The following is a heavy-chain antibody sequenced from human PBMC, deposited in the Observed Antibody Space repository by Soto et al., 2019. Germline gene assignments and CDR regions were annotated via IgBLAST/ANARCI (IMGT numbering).Heavy chain of an antibody. CDR2: ISSSGTTI. Sequence: PGGSLRLSCAASGFTFSTYSMNWVRQAPGKGLEWVSYISSSGTTIYYADSVKGRFTISRDNAKNSLYLQMNSLRDDDTAVYYCARRIRLQAAFDIWAQGTMVTVSS. D-gene: IGHD6-25*01. V-gene: IGHV3-48*02. CDR3: ARRIRLQAAFDI. J-gene: IGHJ3*02. CDR1: GFTFSTYS.